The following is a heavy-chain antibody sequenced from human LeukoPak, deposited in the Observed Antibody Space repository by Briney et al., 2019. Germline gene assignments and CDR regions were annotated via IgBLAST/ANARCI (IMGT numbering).Heavy chain of an antibody. J-gene: IGHJ4*02. Sequence: SRTLSLTCTVSGVSISSDYTSWIRQPRGKGLEWIGYIYSSGSTNYNPSLKSRVTISVDTSMNQFSLQLSSVTAADTAVYYCASSYDSSGAGWFDYWGQGTLVTVSS. CDR2: IYSSGST. CDR1: GVSISSDY. D-gene: IGHD3-22*01. CDR3: ASSYDSSGAGWFDY. V-gene: IGHV4-59*01.